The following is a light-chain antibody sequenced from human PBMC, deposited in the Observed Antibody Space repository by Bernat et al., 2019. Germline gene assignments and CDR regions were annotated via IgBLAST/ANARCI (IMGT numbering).Light chain of an antibody. CDR2: EVS. Sequence: QSALTQPPSASGSPGQSVTISCTGTCSDVGGYNYVSWYQQHPDKAPKLIISEVSKRPSGVPDRFSGSKSGNTASLTVSGLQAEDEADYYCSSYAGSNNYVFGTGTKVTVL. V-gene: IGLV2-8*01. J-gene: IGLJ1*01. CDR1: CSDVGGYNY. CDR3: SSYAGSNNYV.